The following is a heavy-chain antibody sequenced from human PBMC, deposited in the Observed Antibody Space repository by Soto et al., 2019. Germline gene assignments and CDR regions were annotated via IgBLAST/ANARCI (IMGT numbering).Heavy chain of an antibody. V-gene: IGHV4-30-4*01. J-gene: IGHJ6*02. CDR2: IYYIAST. CDR1: GGSINSGGYH. Sequence: ASETLSLTCTVSGGSINSGGYHWAWIRQSPGKGLEWIGAIYYIASTYYNPSLVSRIHMSVDTSKNQFSLKLTSVTAAETAVYYCARDSRTPSGGMDVWGQGTTVTVSS. CDR3: ARDSRTPSGGMDV.